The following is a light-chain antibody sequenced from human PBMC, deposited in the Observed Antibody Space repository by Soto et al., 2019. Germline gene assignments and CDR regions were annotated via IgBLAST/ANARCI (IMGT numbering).Light chain of an antibody. J-gene: IGLJ2*01. V-gene: IGLV1-44*01. CDR3: AAWDDSLNGHVV. CDR2: SNN. Sequence: QSVLTQPPSASGTPGQRVTISCSGSSSNIGDNTVNWYQQLPGTAPKLLIYSNNQRPSGVPDRFSGFKSGTSASLAISGLRSEDEADYYCAAWDDSLNGHVVFGGGTKLTVL. CDR1: SSNIGDNT.